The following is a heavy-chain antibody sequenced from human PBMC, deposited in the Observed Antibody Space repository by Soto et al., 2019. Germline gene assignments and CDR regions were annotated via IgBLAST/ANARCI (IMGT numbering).Heavy chain of an antibody. CDR1: GYTFTSYG. CDR2: ISAYNGNT. D-gene: IGHD5-18*01. Sequence: QVQLVQSGAEVKKPGASVKVSCKASGYTFTSYGISWVRQAPGQGLEWMGWISAYNGNTNYAQKLQGRVTMTTDTSTSTAYMELWSLRSDDTAVYYCARYSDGVDTAKSFDYWGQGTLVTVSS. V-gene: IGHV1-18*01. J-gene: IGHJ4*02. CDR3: ARYSDGVDTAKSFDY.